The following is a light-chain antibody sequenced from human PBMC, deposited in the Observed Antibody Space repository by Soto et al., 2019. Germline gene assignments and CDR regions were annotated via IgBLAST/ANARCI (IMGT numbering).Light chain of an antibody. Sequence: QSALTQPASVSGSPGQSITISCTGTSSDVGAYDYVSWYQQHAGKAPKLIIYDVSNRPSGVSNRFSGSKSGNTASLTISGLQAEDEADYYCSSYTPSTTLSFGGGTKLTVL. J-gene: IGLJ2*01. V-gene: IGLV2-14*03. CDR2: DVS. CDR1: SSDVGAYDY. CDR3: SSYTPSTTLS.